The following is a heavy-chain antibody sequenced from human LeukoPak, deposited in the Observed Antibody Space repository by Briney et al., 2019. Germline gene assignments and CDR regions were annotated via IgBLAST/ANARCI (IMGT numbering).Heavy chain of an antibody. D-gene: IGHD4-17*01. V-gene: IGHV3-74*01. J-gene: IGHJ4*02. CDR1: GFTLSNHW. Sequence: GGSLRLSCAAPGFTLSNHWMHWVRQAPGKGLVWVSHINTDGTTTNYADSVKGRFTISRDNSKNTRALQMNSLTADHTAVYYCAKGHSDFGTGFDLWGQGTLVTVSS. CDR3: AKGHSDFGTGFDL. CDR2: INTDGTTT.